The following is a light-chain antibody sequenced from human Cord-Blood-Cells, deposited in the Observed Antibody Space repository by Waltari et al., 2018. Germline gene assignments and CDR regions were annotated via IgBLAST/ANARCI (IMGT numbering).Light chain of an antibody. Sequence: QSVLTQPPSASGTPGQSVNISCSGSSSNIGSNYVYWYQQLPGMAPKLLIYRNNQRPAGVPLRFSGSYSGTSASLAISGLRSEDEADYYCAAWDDSLSGPVFGGGTKLTVL. J-gene: IGLJ3*02. CDR2: RNN. CDR1: SSNIGSNY. CDR3: AAWDDSLSGPV. V-gene: IGLV1-47*01.